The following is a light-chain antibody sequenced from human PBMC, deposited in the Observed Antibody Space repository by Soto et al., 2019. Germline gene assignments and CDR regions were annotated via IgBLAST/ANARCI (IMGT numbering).Light chain of an antibody. CDR1: QSVSSSS. J-gene: IGKJ3*01. CDR2: GAS. V-gene: IGKV3-20*01. CDR3: QQYGSSPQT. Sequence: EIALAQSAGTLSSSPGERATLYCQASQSVSSSSLAWYQQNNGQAPRLVIYGASSRVTGIPDRFSGSGYGTDFNLTISRLEPEDFAVYYCQQYGSSPQTFGPGTKVDIK.